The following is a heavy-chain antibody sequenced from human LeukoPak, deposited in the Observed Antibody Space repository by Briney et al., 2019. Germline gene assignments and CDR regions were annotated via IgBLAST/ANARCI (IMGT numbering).Heavy chain of an antibody. Sequence: GGSLRLSCAASGFTFGSYAMSWVRQAPGKGLEWVSAISGSGGSTYYADSVKGRFTISRDNSKNTLYLQMNSLRAEDTAVYYCAKESPDIVVVPAAILNWGQGTLVTVSS. CDR3: AKESPDIVVVPAAILN. CDR1: GFTFGSYA. CDR2: ISGSGGST. J-gene: IGHJ4*02. V-gene: IGHV3-23*01. D-gene: IGHD2-2*02.